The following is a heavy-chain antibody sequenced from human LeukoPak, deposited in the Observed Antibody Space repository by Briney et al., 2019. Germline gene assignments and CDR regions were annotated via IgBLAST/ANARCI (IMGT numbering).Heavy chain of an antibody. CDR3: AREDSSSWYGTVAFDY. CDR1: GYTFTSYG. V-gene: IGHV1-18*01. CDR2: ISAYNGNT. Sequence: ASVTVSCKASGYTFTSYGISWVRQAPGQGLEWMGWISAYNGNTNYAQKPQGRVTMTTDTSTSTAYMELRSLRSDDTAVYYCAREDSSSWYGTVAFDYWGQGTLVTVSS. D-gene: IGHD6-13*01. J-gene: IGHJ4*02.